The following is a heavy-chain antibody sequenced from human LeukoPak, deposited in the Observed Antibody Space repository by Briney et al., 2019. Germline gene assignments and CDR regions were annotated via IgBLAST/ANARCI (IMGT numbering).Heavy chain of an antibody. D-gene: IGHD2-2*01. Sequence: SVKVSCTASRGTFSSYAISWVRQAPGQGLEWMGGIIPIFGTANYAEKFQGRVTITADESTSTAYVELSSLRSEDTAVYYCARDTEDCSSTSCPYYSYYYMDVWGKGTTVTVP. CDR3: ARDTEDCSSTSCPYYSYYYMDV. CDR2: IIPIFGTA. V-gene: IGHV1-69*13. CDR1: RGTFSSYA. J-gene: IGHJ6*03.